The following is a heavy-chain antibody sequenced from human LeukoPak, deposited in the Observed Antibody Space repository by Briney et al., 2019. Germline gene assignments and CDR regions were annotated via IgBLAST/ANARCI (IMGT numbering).Heavy chain of an antibody. CDR2: IYYSGST. D-gene: IGHD3-22*01. V-gene: IGHV4-59*01. CDR1: GGSISSYY. CDR3: ARFRYCDSSGYYPYYFDY. Sequence: PSETLSLTCTVSGGSISSYYWSWIRQPPGKGLEWIGYIYYSGSTNYNPSLKSRVTISVDTSKNQFSLKLSSVTAADTAVYYCARFRYCDSSGYYPYYFDYWGQGTLVTVSS. J-gene: IGHJ4*02.